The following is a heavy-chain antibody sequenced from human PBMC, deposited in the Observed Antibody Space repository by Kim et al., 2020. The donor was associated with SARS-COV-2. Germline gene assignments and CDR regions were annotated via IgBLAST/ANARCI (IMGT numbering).Heavy chain of an antibody. CDR3: ARQLGGRYFDWLKSWLPTPWFDP. Sequence: SETLSLTCTVSGGSISSSSYYRGWIRQPPGKGLEWIGSIYYSGSTYYNPSLKSRVTISVDTSKNQFSLKLSSVTAADTAVYYCARQLGGRYFDWLKSWLPTPWFDPWGQGTLVTVSS. CDR1: GGSISSSSYY. CDR2: IYYSGST. J-gene: IGHJ5*02. V-gene: IGHV4-39*01. D-gene: IGHD3-9*01.